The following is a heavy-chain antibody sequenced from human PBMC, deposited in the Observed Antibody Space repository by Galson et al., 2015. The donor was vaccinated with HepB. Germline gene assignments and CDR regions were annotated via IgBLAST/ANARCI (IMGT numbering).Heavy chain of an antibody. CDR1: GGTFSSYA. Sequence: SVKVSCKASGGTFSSYAISWVRQAPGQGLEWMGGIIPIFGTANYAQKFQGRVTITADESTSTAYMELSSLRSEDTAVYYCASSPGGIVVVPAAIQYFQHWGQGTLVTVSS. CDR3: ASSPGGIVVVPAAIQYFQH. CDR2: IIPIFGTA. D-gene: IGHD2-2*01. V-gene: IGHV1-69*13. J-gene: IGHJ1*01.